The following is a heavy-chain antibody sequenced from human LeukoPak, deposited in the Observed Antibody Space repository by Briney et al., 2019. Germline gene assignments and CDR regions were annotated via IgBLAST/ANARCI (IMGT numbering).Heavy chain of an antibody. V-gene: IGHV3-23*01. CDR3: ANIYYYDSSGYYY. Sequence: GGSLRLSCAASGFTFSNAWMNWVRQAPGKGLEWVSAISGSGGSTYYADSVKGRFTISRDNSKNTLYLQMNSLRAEDTAVYYCANIYYYDSSGYYYWGQGTLVTVSS. D-gene: IGHD3-22*01. CDR1: GFTFSNAW. J-gene: IGHJ4*02. CDR2: ISGSGGST.